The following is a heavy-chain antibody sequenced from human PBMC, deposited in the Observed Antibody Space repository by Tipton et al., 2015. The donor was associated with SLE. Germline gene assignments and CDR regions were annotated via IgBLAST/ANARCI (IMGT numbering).Heavy chain of an antibody. CDR3: ARRDVEMAPLGFAY. Sequence: TLSLTCTVSGGSISSHYWRWIRQPPGKRLEWIGDIFYSGSTNFNPSLKSRITISADTSKNEFSPKLSSVTAADTAVYYCARRDVEMAPLGFAYWGQGTLVTVSS. CDR2: IFYSGST. CDR1: GGSISSHY. D-gene: IGHD5-24*01. V-gene: IGHV4-59*11. J-gene: IGHJ4*02.